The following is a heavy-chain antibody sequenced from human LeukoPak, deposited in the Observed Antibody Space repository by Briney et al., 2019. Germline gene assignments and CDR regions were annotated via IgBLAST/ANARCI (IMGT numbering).Heavy chain of an antibody. CDR3: ARSLGANTWVGNWFDP. V-gene: IGHV4-39*01. CDR2: IYYSGTT. D-gene: IGHD3-10*01. CDR1: GGSISSPNHD. Sequence: PSETLSLTRSVSGGSISSPNHDWAWIRQPPGQGLEWIGSIYYSGTTYYNLSLKSRVTLSVDTSQNQFSLKLSSMTAADTAIYFCARSLGANTWVGNWFDPWGQGTLVTVSP. J-gene: IGHJ5*02.